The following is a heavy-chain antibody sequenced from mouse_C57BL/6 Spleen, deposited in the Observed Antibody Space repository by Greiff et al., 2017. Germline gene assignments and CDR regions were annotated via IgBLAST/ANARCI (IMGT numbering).Heavy chain of an antibody. Sequence: EVKLVESGGGLVQPKGSLKLSCAASGFSFNTYAMNWVRQAPGKGLEWVARIRSKSNNYATYYADSVKDRFTISRDDSESMLYLQMNNLKTEDTAMYYCVRELRPYYYAMDYWGQGTSVTVSS. CDR3: VRELRPYYYAMDY. V-gene: IGHV10-1*01. CDR2: IRSKSNNYAT. D-gene: IGHD3-2*02. CDR1: GFSFNTYA. J-gene: IGHJ4*01.